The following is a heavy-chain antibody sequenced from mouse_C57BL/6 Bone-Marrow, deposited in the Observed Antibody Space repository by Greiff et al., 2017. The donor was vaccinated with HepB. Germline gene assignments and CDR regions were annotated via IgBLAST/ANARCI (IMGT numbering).Heavy chain of an antibody. CDR3: ARGFAY. V-gene: IGHV5-17*01. CDR1: GFTLSDYG. CDR2: ISSGSSTI. Sequence: EVMLVESGGGLVKPGGSLKLSCAASGFTLSDYGMHWVRQAPEKGLEWVAYISSGSSTIYYADTVKGRFTISRDNAKNTLFLQMTSLRSEDTAMYYCARGFAYWGQGTLVTVSA. J-gene: IGHJ3*01.